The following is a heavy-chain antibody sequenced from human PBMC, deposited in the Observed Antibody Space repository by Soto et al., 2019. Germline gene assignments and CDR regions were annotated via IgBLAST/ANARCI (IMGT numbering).Heavy chain of an antibody. CDR1: GGSISSYY. J-gene: IGHJ6*02. D-gene: IGHD3-9*01. V-gene: IGHV4-4*07. CDR2: IYTSGGT. Sequence: PSETLSLNCTVSGGSISSYYWRWIRQPAGKGLEWIGRIYTSGGTNYNPALKSRVTMSVDTSKNQFPLKLSSVTAADTAVYYCPRDGLRYFDWSRPDLDYYYCMDVWGQGTTVTLSS. CDR3: PRDGLRYFDWSRPDLDYYYCMDV.